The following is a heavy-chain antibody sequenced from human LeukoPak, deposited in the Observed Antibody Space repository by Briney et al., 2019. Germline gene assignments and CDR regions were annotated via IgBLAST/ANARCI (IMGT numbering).Heavy chain of an antibody. V-gene: IGHV3-30*04. CDR3: ARRRYIRVGGELLQPKSDY. CDR1: GFTFSSYA. D-gene: IGHD3-10*01. J-gene: IGHJ4*02. CDR2: ISYDGSNK. Sequence: GGSLRLSCAASGFTFSSYAMHWVRQAPGKGLEWVAVISYDGSNKYYADSVKGRFTISRDNSKNTLYLQMNSLRAEDTAVYYCARRRYIRVGGELLQPKSDYWGQGTLVTVSS.